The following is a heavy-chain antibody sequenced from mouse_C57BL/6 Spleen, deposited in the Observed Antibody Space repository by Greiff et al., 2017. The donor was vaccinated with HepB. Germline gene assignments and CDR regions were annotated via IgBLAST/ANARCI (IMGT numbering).Heavy chain of an antibody. V-gene: IGHV1-82*01. CDR1: GYAFSSSW. J-gene: IGHJ2*01. CDR2: IYPGDGDT. CDR3: ARRGYSPYFDY. Sequence: VKLMESGPELVKPGASVKISCKASGYAFSSSWMNWVKQRPGKGLEWIGRIYPGDGDTNYNGKFKGKATLTADKSSSTAYMQLSSLTSEDSAVYFCARRGYSPYFDYWGQGTTLTVSS. D-gene: IGHD1-1*01.